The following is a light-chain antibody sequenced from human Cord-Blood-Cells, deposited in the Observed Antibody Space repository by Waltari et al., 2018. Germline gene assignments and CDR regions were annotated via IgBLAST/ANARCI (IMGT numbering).Light chain of an antibody. V-gene: IGKV1-39*01. CDR1: QSISSY. J-gene: IGKJ1*01. CDR3: QKSYSTPWT. CDR2: AAS. Sequence: DIQMTQSPSSLSASVGDRVTITCRASQSISSYVNWYQQKPGKAPKLLLYAASSLQSGVPSRFSGSGSGIDVTLSISSLQPEDFATYYCQKSYSTPWTFGQGTKVEIK.